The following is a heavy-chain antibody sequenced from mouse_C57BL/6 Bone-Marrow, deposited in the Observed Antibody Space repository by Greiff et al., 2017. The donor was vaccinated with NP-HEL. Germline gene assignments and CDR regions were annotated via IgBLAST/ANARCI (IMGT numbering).Heavy chain of an antibody. Sequence: EVQRVESGGGLVQPKGSLKLSCAASGFSFNTYAMNWVRQAPGKGLEWVARIRSKSNNYATSYADSVKDRFTISRDDSESMLYLQMNNLKTEDTAMYYCVKRFDYWGQGTTLTVSS. CDR2: IRSKSNNYAT. CDR1: GFSFNTYA. CDR3: VKRFDY. V-gene: IGHV10-1*01. J-gene: IGHJ2*01.